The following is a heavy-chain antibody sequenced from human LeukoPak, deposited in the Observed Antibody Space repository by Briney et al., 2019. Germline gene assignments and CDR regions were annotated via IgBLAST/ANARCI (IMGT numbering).Heavy chain of an antibody. CDR1: GYSFTSYW. CDR2: IYPGDSDT. V-gene: IGHV5-51*01. CDR3: ARQHESGYALDY. J-gene: IGHJ4*02. D-gene: IGHD5-12*01. Sequence: GESLKTSCKGSGYSFTSYWIVWVREMPGKCLEWMGIIYPGDSDTRYSPSFQGQVTISADKSISTAYLQWSSLKASDTAMYYCARQHESGYALDYWGQGTLVTVSS.